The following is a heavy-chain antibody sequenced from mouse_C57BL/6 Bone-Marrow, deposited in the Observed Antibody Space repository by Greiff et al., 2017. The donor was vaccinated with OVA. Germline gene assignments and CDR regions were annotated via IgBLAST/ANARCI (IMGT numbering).Heavy chain of an antibody. D-gene: IGHD1-1*01. CDR1: GFTFSSYA. Sequence: EVQLVESGGGLVKPGGSLKLSCAASGFTFSSYAMSWVRQTPEKRLEWVATISDGGSYTYYPDNVKGRFPISRDNAKNNLYLQMRHLKTDDTAMYYGARYRYYGSREGYFDVWGTGTTVTVSS. CDR2: ISDGGSYT. J-gene: IGHJ1*03. CDR3: ARYRYYGSREGYFDV. V-gene: IGHV5-4*01.